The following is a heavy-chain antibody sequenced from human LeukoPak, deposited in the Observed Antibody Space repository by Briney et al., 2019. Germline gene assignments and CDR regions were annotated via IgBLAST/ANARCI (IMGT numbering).Heavy chain of an antibody. CDR2: IYHSGST. D-gene: IGHD6-13*01. CDR3: ARGAAAGTYFQH. Sequence: SETLSLICTVSGYSISSGYYWGWLRQPPGEGLEWIGSIYHSGSTYYNPSLKSRVTISVDTSKNQFSLKLSSVTAADTAVYYCARGAAAGTYFQHWGQGTLVTVSS. J-gene: IGHJ1*01. CDR1: GYSISSGYY. V-gene: IGHV4-38-2*02.